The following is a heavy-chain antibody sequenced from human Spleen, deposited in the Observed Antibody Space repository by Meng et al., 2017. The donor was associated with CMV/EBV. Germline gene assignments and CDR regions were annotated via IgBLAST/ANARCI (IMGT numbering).Heavy chain of an antibody. Sequence: SETLSLTCNVSGGSISTYYWSWMRQPPGKGLEWIGYIYYSGSTNYNPSLKSRVTISVDTSKNQFSLKLSSVTAADTAVYYCARDIGYRYYGMDVWGQGTTVTVSS. CDR3: ARDIGYRYYGMDV. D-gene: IGHD5-18*01. V-gene: IGHV4-59*01. J-gene: IGHJ6*02. CDR1: GGSISTYY. CDR2: IYYSGST.